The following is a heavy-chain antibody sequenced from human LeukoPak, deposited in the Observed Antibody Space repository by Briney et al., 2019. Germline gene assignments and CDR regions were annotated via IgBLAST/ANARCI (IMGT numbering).Heavy chain of an antibody. CDR2: INPNSGGT. D-gene: IGHD3-22*01. Sequence: ASVKVSCKASGYTFTGYYMHWVRQAPGQGLEWMGRINPNSGGTNYAQKFQARVTITRDPSTTTAYMELSRLRSDDTAVYYCARGRRTRGYYDIQDYWGQGTLVTVSS. J-gene: IGHJ4*02. V-gene: IGHV1-2*06. CDR1: GYTFTGYY. CDR3: ARGRRTRGYYDIQDY.